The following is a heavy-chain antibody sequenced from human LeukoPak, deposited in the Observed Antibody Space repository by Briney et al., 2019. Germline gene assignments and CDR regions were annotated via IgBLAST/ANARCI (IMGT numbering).Heavy chain of an antibody. CDR1: GFTFSSYA. CDR2: ISGSGGST. D-gene: IGHD4-17*01. J-gene: IGHJ4*02. Sequence: GGSLRLSCAASGFTFSSYAMSWVRQAPGKGLEWVSAISGSGGSTFYADSVKGQFTISRDNSKSTVYLQMNSLRADDTAVYYCAKERQTGDYFTSDFWGQGTLVTVSS. V-gene: IGHV3-23*01. CDR3: AKERQTGDYFTSDF.